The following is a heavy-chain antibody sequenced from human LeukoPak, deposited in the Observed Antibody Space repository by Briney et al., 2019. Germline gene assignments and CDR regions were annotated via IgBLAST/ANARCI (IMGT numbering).Heavy chain of an antibody. CDR3: SGGSWYCGMDV. V-gene: IGHV1-18*04. D-gene: IGHD2-15*01. Sequence: GASVKVSCKASGYTFTSYGISWVRQAPGQGLEWMGWIGAYNGDTNYAQKLQGRGTMTTDTSTSTAYMELRSLRSDDTAVYYCSGGSWYCGMDVWGQGTTVTVSS. CDR2: IGAYNGDT. CDR1: GYTFTSYG. J-gene: IGHJ6*02.